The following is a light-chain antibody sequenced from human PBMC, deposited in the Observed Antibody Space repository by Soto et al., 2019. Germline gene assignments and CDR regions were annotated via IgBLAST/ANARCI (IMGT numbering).Light chain of an antibody. CDR3: AAWDDSLSGQV. J-gene: IGLJ1*01. CDR2: RNN. V-gene: IGLV1-47*01. Sequence: VLTQXPSASGTPGQRVTISCSGSSSNIGSNYVYWYQQLPGTAPKLLIYRNNQRPSGVPDRFSGSKSGTSASLAISGLRSEDEADYYCAAWDDSLSGQVFGTGTKVTVL. CDR1: SSNIGSNY.